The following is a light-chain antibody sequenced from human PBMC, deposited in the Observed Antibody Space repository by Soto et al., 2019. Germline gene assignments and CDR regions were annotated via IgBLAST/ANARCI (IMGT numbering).Light chain of an antibody. J-gene: IGKJ5*01. CDR2: DTS. CDR1: QSVSNK. Sequence: EIVMTQSPATLSVSPGERATLSCRASQSVSNKLAWYQQKPGQGPRLLIYDTSTRATGIPARFSGSGSGTEFTLTISSLQSEDFAVYYCQQYNNWPPITFDQGTRLEIK. V-gene: IGKV3-15*01. CDR3: QQYNNWPPIT.